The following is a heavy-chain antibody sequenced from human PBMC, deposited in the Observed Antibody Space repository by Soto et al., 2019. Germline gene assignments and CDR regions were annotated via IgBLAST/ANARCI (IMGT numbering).Heavy chain of an antibody. J-gene: IGHJ6*02. CDR3: ARDGVTTTHYYYYGMDV. D-gene: IGHD3-3*01. CDR1: GFTLSEYG. CDR2: IWYDGINK. Sequence: GGSLRLSCAASGFTLSEYGMHWVRQAPGKGLEWVAVIWYDGINKYYSDSVKGRFTISRDNSKSTLYLQMNSLRAEDTAVYYCARDGVTTTHYYYYGMDVWGQGTTVTVSS. V-gene: IGHV3-33*01.